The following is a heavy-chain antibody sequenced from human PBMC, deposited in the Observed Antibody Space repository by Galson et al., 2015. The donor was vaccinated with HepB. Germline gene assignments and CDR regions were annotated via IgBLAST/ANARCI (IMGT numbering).Heavy chain of an antibody. V-gene: IGHV3-7*03. CDR2: MNQGGAVK. D-gene: IGHD2-2*01. CDR1: GLTFRSYW. CDR3: ARDGKEYCTSTNCYDGNYFDY. J-gene: IGHJ4*02. Sequence: SLRLSCATSGLTFRSYWMTWVRQAPGKGLEWVASMNQGGAVKSYADSVEGRFPISRDNAEASFYLEMNSLRAEDTAIYYCARDGKEYCTSTNCYDGNYFDYWGQGTLVTVSS.